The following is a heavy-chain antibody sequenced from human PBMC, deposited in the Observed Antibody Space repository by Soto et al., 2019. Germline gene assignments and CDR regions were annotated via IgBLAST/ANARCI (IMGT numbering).Heavy chain of an antibody. D-gene: IGHD1-26*01. CDR3: AIGSTYSGEFEF. Sequence: QVQLVQSGAEVTKPGSSVKVSCKASGGTFSSYSITWVRQAPGQGLEWMGGFVPLVGTANYAQKFQGRLTITAGESASTAYMDLSSLRSDDTAIYYCAIGSTYSGEFEFWGQGSLVTVSS. CDR1: GGTFSSYS. V-gene: IGHV1-69*01. CDR2: FVPLVGTA. J-gene: IGHJ4*02.